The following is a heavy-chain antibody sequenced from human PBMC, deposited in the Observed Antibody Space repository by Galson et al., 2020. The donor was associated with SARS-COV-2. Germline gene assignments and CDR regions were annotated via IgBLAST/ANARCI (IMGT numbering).Heavy chain of an antibody. CDR3: ARQYDGRSQDGFDV. CDR1: RFPLDMYT. Sequence: NSGGSLRLSCAASRFPLDMYTMTWVRQPPGKGLEWVAFISNGSSYIYYADSVRGRFTISRDNAKNSVSLQMNSLRAEETALYFCARQYDGRSQDGFDVWGQGTMVTVSS. V-gene: IGHV3-21*05. J-gene: IGHJ3*01. D-gene: IGHD1-26*01. CDR2: ISNGSSYI.